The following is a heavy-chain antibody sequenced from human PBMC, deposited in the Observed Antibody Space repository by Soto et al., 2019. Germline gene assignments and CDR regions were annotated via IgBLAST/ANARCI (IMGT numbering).Heavy chain of an antibody. J-gene: IGHJ6*02. D-gene: IGHD3-10*02. CDR2: ISYDGSNT. Sequence: QVQLVESGGGVVQPGRSLTLSCAASGFTFSRFSMHWVLRAPGKGLAWVAVISYDGSNTHYAESVKGRFNISRDDSKNTVLLQMNNLRGEDSAVYYCARDHGMFLSYYYYGMDVWGQGTTVSVSS. CDR1: GFTFSRFS. V-gene: IGHV3-30-3*01. CDR3: ARDHGMFLSYYYYGMDV.